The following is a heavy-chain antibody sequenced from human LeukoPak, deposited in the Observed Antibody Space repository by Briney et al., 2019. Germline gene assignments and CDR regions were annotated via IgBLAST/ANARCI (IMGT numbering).Heavy chain of an antibody. V-gene: IGHV4-59*11. Sequence: PSETLSLTCTVSGDSIRSLFWLWIRHPPGKGLEWIGHIYYSRSTNYTPSLKSRVIISVDMTKQQFSLKMTSVNAADTAVYYWAGDPGGSADYWGQGTLVTVSS. D-gene: IGHD2-15*01. CDR1: GDSIRSLF. CDR3: AGDPGGSADY. J-gene: IGHJ4*02. CDR2: IYYSRST.